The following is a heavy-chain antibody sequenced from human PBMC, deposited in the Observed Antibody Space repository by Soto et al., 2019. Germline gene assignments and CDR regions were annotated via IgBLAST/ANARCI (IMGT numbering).Heavy chain of an antibody. CDR2: IKSKIDGGTT. CDR3: ATEGSTRFYY. J-gene: IGHJ4*02. Sequence: GGSLRLSCAVSGFTFNNAWMSWVRQAPGKGLEWVGRIKSKIDGGTTDYAAPVKGRFTISRDDSKNTLFLQMDSLKTEDTAVYYCATEGSTRFYYWGQGAPVTVSS. V-gene: IGHV3-15*01. D-gene: IGHD2-2*01. CDR1: GFTFNNAW.